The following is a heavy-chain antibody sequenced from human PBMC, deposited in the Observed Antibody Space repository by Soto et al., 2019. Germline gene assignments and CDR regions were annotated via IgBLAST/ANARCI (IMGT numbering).Heavy chain of an antibody. CDR1: GYTFTSYA. CDR2: INAGNGNT. V-gene: IGHV1-3*01. D-gene: IGHD3-16*01. Sequence: QVQLVQSGAEVKKPGASVKVSWKASGYTFTSYAMHWVRQAPGQRLEWMGSINAGNGNTKYSQKFQGRVTITRDTSASTAYMELSSLRSEDTAVYYCARDWALFDYWGQGTLVTVSS. CDR3: ARDWALFDY. J-gene: IGHJ4*02.